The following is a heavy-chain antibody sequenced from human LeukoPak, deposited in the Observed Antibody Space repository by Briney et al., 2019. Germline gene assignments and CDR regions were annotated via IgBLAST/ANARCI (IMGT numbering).Heavy chain of an antibody. J-gene: IGHJ4*02. Sequence: PSETLSLTCAVYGGSFSGYYWSWIRQPPGKGLEWIGEINHSGSTNYNPSLKSRVTISVDTSKNQFSLKLSSVTAADTAVYYCARASRRWIQLWLVDYWGQGTLVTVSS. CDR2: INHSGST. CDR3: ARASRRWIQLWLVDY. D-gene: IGHD5-18*01. V-gene: IGHV4-34*01. CDR1: GGSFSGYY.